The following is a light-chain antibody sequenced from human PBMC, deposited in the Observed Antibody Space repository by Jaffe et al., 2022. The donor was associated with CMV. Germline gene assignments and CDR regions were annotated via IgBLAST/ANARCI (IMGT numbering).Light chain of an antibody. Sequence: QSALTQPASVSGSPGQSITISCSGTSSDIGGYNYVSWYQQHPGKAPKLIIYDVSDRPSRVSYRFSGSKSGNTASLTISGLQAEDEADYYCSSYTASSTLVFGGGTKLTVL. CDR1: SSDIGGYNY. J-gene: IGLJ2*01. CDR2: DVS. CDR3: SSYTASSTLV. V-gene: IGLV2-14*03.